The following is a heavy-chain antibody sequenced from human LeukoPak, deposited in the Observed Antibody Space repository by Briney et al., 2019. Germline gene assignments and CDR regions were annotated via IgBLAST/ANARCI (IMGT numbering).Heavy chain of an antibody. CDR2: IRYDGTIK. D-gene: IGHD6-19*01. CDR3: AKNPDSSGWKFFDY. Sequence: GGPLRLSCAASGFSLSNYGLHWVRQAPGKGLEWVSFIRYDGTIKYYADSVKGRFTISRDNSNNTLYLQMNGLRADDTAVYYCAKNPDSSGWKFFDYWGQGTLVTVSS. J-gene: IGHJ4*02. CDR1: GFSLSNYG. V-gene: IGHV3-30*02.